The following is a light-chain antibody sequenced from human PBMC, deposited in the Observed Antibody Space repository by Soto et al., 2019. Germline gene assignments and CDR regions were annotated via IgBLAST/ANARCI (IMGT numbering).Light chain of an antibody. CDR3: QEYSKWPSRT. J-gene: IGKJ1*01. CDR1: QSAGNF. Sequence: EILMAPSAATVRVSPGDTASLSCMASQSAGNFLAWYQQKPGQAPRLLIYYISTRATGIPARFSGSGSGTEFTLTISSLQSEDFAVYYCQEYSKWPSRTFGPGTKVDI. V-gene: IGKV3D-15*01. CDR2: YIS.